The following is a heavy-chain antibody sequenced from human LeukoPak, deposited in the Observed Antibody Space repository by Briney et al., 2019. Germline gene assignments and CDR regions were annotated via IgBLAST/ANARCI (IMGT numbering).Heavy chain of an antibody. CDR2: IYTSGST. D-gene: IGHD3-3*01. J-gene: IGHJ4*02. CDR1: GGSISSYY. Sequence: PSETLSLTCTASGGSISSYYWSWLRQPAGKGLEWLGRIYTSGSTNYNPSRKSWVTMSVDTSKNQFSLKLSSVTAADTAVYYCARSTIFGVVITFDYWGQGTLVTVSS. V-gene: IGHV4-4*07. CDR3: ARSTIFGVVITFDY.